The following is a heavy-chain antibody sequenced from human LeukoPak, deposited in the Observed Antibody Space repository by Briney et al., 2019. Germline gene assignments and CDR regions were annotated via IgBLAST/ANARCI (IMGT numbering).Heavy chain of an antibody. J-gene: IGHJ5*01. D-gene: IGHD6-6*01. V-gene: IGHV3-66*01. CDR3: ALSSSSKCFDS. CDR2: IYSGGRT. CDR1: GFTVSSNY. Sequence: PGGSLRLSCAASGFTVSSNYMSWVRQASGKGLEWDSVIYSGGRTYYADSVKGRFTISRDNSKNTVYLQMNSLRAEDTAVYYCALSSSSKCFDSWGQGTLVTVSS.